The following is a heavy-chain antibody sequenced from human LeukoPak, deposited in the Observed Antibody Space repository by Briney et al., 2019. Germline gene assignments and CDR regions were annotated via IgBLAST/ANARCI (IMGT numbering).Heavy chain of an antibody. Sequence: SETLSLTCTVSGGSISSSSYYWGWIRQPPGKGLEWIGSIHYSGSTNYNPSLKSRVTISVDTSKNQFSLKLSSVTAADTAVYYCARGYCSGGSCYPYYYYNYMDVWGKGTTVTVSS. CDR2: IHYSGST. D-gene: IGHD2-15*01. CDR1: GGSISSSSYY. J-gene: IGHJ6*03. CDR3: ARGYCSGGSCYPYYYYNYMDV. V-gene: IGHV4-39*07.